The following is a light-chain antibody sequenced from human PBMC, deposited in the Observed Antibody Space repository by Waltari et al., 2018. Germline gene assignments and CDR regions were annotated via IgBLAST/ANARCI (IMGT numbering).Light chain of an antibody. CDR3: SSYTTTSVI. CDR1: SSDVGGYNF. CDR2: DVS. Sequence: QSALTQPASVSGSPGQSLTIPCLGPSSDVGGYNFVSCSLQPPGKGPKLLIFDVSNRPSGVSNRFSGSKSGNTASLTISGLQPEDEADYFCSSYTTTSVIFGGGTKLTVL. V-gene: IGLV2-14*03. J-gene: IGLJ2*01.